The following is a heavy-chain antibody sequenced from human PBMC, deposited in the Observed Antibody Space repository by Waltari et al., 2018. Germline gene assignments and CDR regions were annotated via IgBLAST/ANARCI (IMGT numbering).Heavy chain of an antibody. CDR2: ISSSSSYI. V-gene: IGHV3-21*01. J-gene: IGHJ5*02. CDR1: GFTFSSYS. CDR3: ARDHNGANWFDP. D-gene: IGHD1-1*01. Sequence: EVQLVESGGGLVKPGGSLRLSCAASGFTFSSYSMNWVRQAPGKGLEWVSSISSSSSYIYYADSVKGRFTIYRDNAKNSLYLQMNSLRAEDTAVYYCARDHNGANWFDPWGQGTLVTVSS.